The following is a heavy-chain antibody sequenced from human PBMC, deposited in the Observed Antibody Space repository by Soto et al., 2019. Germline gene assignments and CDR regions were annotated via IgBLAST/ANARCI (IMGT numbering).Heavy chain of an antibody. CDR1: GGSLSSYY. D-gene: IGHD6-25*01. CDR3: GSVRPSGYVLS. V-gene: IGHV4-59*01. J-gene: IGHJ5*02. Sequence: SETLSLTCTVSGGSLSSYYWTWIRQSPGKGLEWIGYVYFSGNTNYNPSLKSRVTISIDTSKNQFSLRLASVTAADTAFYYCGSVRPSGYVLSWDQGTLVTVS. CDR2: VYFSGNT.